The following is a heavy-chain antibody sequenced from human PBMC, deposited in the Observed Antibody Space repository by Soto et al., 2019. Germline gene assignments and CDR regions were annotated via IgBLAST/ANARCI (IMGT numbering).Heavy chain of an antibody. D-gene: IGHD4-17*01. V-gene: IGHV4-31*03. CDR1: GGSITSHTHY. CDR3: ATYDDGEFYFDD. CDR2: VYFRGTT. J-gene: IGHJ4*02. Sequence: QVQLQESGPGLVKPSQTLSLTCTVSGGSITSHTHYWSWISQHPGKVLEWIGNVYFRGTTSYNPSLESRVIISVDTSKKQCSLRLTSVTDADTAVYFCATYDDGEFYFDDWGQGTLVSVSS.